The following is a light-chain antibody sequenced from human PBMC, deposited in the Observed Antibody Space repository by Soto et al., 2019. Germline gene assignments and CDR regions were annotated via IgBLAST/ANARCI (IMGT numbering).Light chain of an antibody. CDR3: SSYTSSSSVV. CDR1: SSDVGGYNY. CDR2: EVS. Sequence: QSVLAQPASVSGSPGQSITISCTGTSSDVGGYNYVSWYQQHPGKAPKRMIYEVSNRPSGVSNRFSGSKSGNTASLTISGLQAEDEADYYCSSYTSSSSVVFGTGTKVTVL. V-gene: IGLV2-14*01. J-gene: IGLJ1*01.